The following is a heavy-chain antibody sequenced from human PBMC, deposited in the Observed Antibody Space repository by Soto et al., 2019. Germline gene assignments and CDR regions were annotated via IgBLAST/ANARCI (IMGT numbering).Heavy chain of an antibody. Sequence: QVQLVQSGAEVKKPESSVKVSCKAPGGTFSTYAISWVRQAPGQGLEWMGGIIPMFGTANYAQRFQDRVTITADESTNTGYMELSSLRSEDTAVYFCASGIQLWLRRINTGYSRWGQGTLVTVSS. CDR1: GGTFSTYA. D-gene: IGHD5-18*01. J-gene: IGHJ4*02. V-gene: IGHV1-69*12. CDR3: ASGIQLWLRRINTGYSR. CDR2: IIPMFGTA.